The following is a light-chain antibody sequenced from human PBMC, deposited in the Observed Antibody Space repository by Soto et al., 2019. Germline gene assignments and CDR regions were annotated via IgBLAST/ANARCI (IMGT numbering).Light chain of an antibody. Sequence: EIVLTQSPATLSVSLGETATLSCRASQSVSSSLAWYQHTPGRAPRLLIYGASTRATGTPTRFSGSGSGTEFTLTISSLQSEDFAVYYCQQYNNWPPLTFGGGTKVDIK. J-gene: IGKJ4*01. CDR1: QSVSSS. CDR2: GAS. CDR3: QQYNNWPPLT. V-gene: IGKV3-15*01.